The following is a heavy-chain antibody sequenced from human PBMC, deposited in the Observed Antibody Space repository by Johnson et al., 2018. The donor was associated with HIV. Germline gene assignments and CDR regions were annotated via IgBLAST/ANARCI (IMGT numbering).Heavy chain of an antibody. V-gene: IGHV3-20*04. CDR2: INWDGSRT. CDR1: GFTFDYYD. CDR3: ARGDYCTAGVCYDEPFDI. Sequence: VQLVESGGGVIRPGGSLRLSCAASGFTFDYYDMNWVRQVPGKGLEWVSGINWDGSRTGYVDSVKGRFPVSRDNAKNSLYLQMYSLRGEDTALYFCARGDYCTAGVCYDEPFDIWGQGTMITVSS. D-gene: IGHD2-8*02. J-gene: IGHJ3*02.